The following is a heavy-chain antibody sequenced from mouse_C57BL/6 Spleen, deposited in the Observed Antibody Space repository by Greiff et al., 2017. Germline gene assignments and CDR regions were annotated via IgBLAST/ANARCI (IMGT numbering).Heavy chain of an antibody. CDR1: GYSFTSYY. J-gene: IGHJ3*01. V-gene: IGHV1-66*01. Sequence: VQLQQSGPELVKPGASVKISCKASGYSFTSYYIPWVKQRPGQGLEWIGWIYPGSGTTKYNEKFKGKATLTADTSSSKAYMQLSSLTSEDSAVYYCANWYGAWIAYWGQGTLVTVSA. CDR2: IYPGSGTT. D-gene: IGHD2-14*01. CDR3: ANWYGAWIAY.